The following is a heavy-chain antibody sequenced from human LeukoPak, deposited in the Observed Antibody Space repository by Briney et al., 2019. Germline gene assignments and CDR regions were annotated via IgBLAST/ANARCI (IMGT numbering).Heavy chain of an antibody. V-gene: IGHV3-74*01. CDR1: GFTFSSYW. CDR2: INSDGSST. D-gene: IGHD1-26*01. J-gene: IGHJ3*02. Sequence: GGSLRLSCAASGFTFSSYWMHWVRQAPGKGLVWVSRINSDGSSTSYADSVKGRFTISRDNAKNTLYLQMNSLRAEDTAVYYCARPSGSYLDAFDIWGQGTMVTVPS. CDR3: ARPSGSYLDAFDI.